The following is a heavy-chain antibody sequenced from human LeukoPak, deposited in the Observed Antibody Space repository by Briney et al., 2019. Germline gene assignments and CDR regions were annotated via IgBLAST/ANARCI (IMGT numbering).Heavy chain of an antibody. J-gene: IGHJ4*02. V-gene: IGHV3-30*02. D-gene: IGHD1-26*01. CDR2: IRYDGSNK. CDR3: ARDKQVGATYFDY. CDR1: GFTFSSYG. Sequence: GGSLRLSCAASGFTFSSYGMHWVRQAPGKGLEWVAFIRYDGSNKYYADSVKGRFTISRDNSKNSLYLQMNSLRAEDTAVYYCARDKQVGATYFDYWGQGTLVTVSS.